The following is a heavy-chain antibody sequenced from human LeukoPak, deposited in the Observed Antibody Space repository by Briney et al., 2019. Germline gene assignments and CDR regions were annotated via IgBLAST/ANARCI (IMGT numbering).Heavy chain of an antibody. CDR2: ISYDGSNK. CDR1: GFTFSNYA. J-gene: IGHJ3*02. D-gene: IGHD5/OR15-5a*01. V-gene: IGHV3-30*04. Sequence: PGGSLRLSCAASGFTFSNYAMHWVRQAPGKGLEWVAVISYDGSNKYCADSVKGRFTISRDNSKNTLYLQMNSLRAEDTAVYYCAKAQIASRSKRSAFDIWGQGTMVTVSS. CDR3: AKAQIASRSKRSAFDI.